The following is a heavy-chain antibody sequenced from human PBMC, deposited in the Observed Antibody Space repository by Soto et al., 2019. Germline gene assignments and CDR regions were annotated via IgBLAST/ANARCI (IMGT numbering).Heavy chain of an antibody. CDR3: ARGRLYYEILTGFPPGAFDI. D-gene: IGHD3-9*01. V-gene: IGHV4-34*01. CDR1: GGSFSGYY. CDR2: INHSGST. J-gene: IGHJ3*02. Sequence: SETLSLTCAVYGGSFSGYYWSWIRQPPGKGLDWIGEINHSGSTNYNPSLKSRVTISVDTSKNQFSLKLSSVTAADTAVYYCARGRLYYEILTGFPPGAFDIWGQGTMVTVSS.